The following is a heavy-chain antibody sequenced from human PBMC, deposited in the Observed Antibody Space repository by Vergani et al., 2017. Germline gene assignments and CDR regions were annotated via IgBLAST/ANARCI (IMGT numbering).Heavy chain of an antibody. Sequence: EVQLLESGGGLVQPGGSLRLSCAASGFTFSSYAMSWVRQAPGKGLEWVSAISGSGGSTYYADSVKGRFTITRDNSKNTLYLLMNSLRAEDTAVYYCASRQTDYYYMDVWGKGTTVTVSS. CDR2: ISGSGGST. CDR3: ASRQTDYYYMDV. D-gene: IGHD2-2*01. CDR1: GFTFSSYA. V-gene: IGHV3-23*01. J-gene: IGHJ6*03.